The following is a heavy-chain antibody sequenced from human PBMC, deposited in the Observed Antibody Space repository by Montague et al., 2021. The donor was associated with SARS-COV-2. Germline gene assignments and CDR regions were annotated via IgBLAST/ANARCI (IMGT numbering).Heavy chain of an antibody. CDR2: IYASGST. CDR1: GGYISSGSYY. Sequence: TLSLTCTVSGGYISSGSYYWSWIRQPAGRGMEWIGRIYASGSTKYNLSLKSRVTISVDTSKYQFSLKVSSVTAADTAVYYCARDLSSSWSYWFDSWGQGTLVTVSS. D-gene: IGHD6-13*01. V-gene: IGHV4-61*02. CDR3: ARDLSSSWSYWFDS. J-gene: IGHJ5*01.